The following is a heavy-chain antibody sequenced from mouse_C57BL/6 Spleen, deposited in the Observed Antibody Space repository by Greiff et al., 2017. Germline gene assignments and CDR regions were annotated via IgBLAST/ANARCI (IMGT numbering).Heavy chain of an antibody. CDR2: INPSSGYT. D-gene: IGHD1-1*01. CDR3: ARWPTTVVATPYYYAMDY. CDR1: GYTFTSYW. J-gene: IGHJ4*01. Sequence: QVQLKQSGAELAKPGASVKLSCKASGYTFTSYWMHWVKQRPGQGLEWIGYINPSSGYTKYNQKFKDKATLTADKSSSTAYMQLSSLTYEDSAVYYCARWPTTVVATPYYYAMDYWGQGTSVTVSS. V-gene: IGHV1-7*01.